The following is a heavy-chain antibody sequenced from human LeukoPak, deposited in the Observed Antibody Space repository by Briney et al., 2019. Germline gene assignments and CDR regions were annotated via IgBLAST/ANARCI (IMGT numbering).Heavy chain of an antibody. D-gene: IGHD4-17*01. Sequence: GGSLRLSCAASGFTFSNYAMTWVRHVPGKGLEWVSGISGTGGTTNYADSVKGRFTISRDNSKNTLYLQMSSLRAEDMAVYYCAKTLTTVTILDAFDIWGQGTMVTVSS. CDR2: ISGTGGTT. J-gene: IGHJ3*02. V-gene: IGHV3-23*01. CDR3: AKTLTTVTILDAFDI. CDR1: GFTFSNYA.